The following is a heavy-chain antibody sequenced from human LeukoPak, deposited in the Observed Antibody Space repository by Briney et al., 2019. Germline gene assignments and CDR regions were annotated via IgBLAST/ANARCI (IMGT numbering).Heavy chain of an antibody. CDR3: AKYSSSGSYYNDPFDY. D-gene: IGHD3-10*01. Sequence: PGGSLRLSCTASGFTFSNYGMHWVRQAPGKGLEWVAVISYDGGNKYYVDSVKGRFTISRDNSKNSLYLQMNSLRTEDTALYYCAKYSSSGSYYNDPFDYWGQGTLVTVSS. CDR2: ISYDGGNK. J-gene: IGHJ4*02. V-gene: IGHV3-30*18. CDR1: GFTFSNYG.